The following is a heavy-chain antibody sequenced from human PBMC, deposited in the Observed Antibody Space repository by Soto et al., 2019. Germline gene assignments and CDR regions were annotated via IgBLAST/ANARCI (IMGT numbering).Heavy chain of an antibody. CDR1: GGSFTGYY. CDR2: INHSGFT. Sequence: PSETLSLTCDVSGGSFTGYYCSWIRQPPGKGLEWIGEINHSGFTNYNPSLTGRVTISLDTSKSQFSLKLSSLTAADTAFYFCARGHGRFAHWGQGTLVTVSS. CDR3: ARGHGRFAH. J-gene: IGHJ4*02. V-gene: IGHV4-34*01.